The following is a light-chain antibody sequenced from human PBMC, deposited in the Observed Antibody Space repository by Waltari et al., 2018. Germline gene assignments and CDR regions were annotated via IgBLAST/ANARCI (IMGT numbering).Light chain of an antibody. V-gene: IGKV4-1*01. CDR2: WAS. CDR3: QQYAASPWT. Sequence: DIVMTQSPDSLAVSLGERATINCKSSQSVLYSPNNKNYLVWYQQKPGQPPQLLIYWASTRESGVPDRFSGSGSGTDFTLTISSLQAEDVAVYYCQQYAASPWTFGQGTKVEVK. J-gene: IGKJ1*01. CDR1: QSVLYSPNNKNY.